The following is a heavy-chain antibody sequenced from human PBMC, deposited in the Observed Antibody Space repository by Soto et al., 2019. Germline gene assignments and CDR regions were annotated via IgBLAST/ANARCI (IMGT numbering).Heavy chain of an antibody. V-gene: IGHV4-30-2*01. D-gene: IGHD3-10*02. CDR2: IYHSGSF. Sequence: PQGKGLEWIGYIYHSGSFYYNPSLKSRVTISVDRSKNQFSLNLSSVPAADRAVYFFFFQAEDGIRDVRSVSAFLLNRSSDL. CDR3: FFQAEDGIRDVRSVSAFLLNRSSDL. J-gene: IGHJ2*01.